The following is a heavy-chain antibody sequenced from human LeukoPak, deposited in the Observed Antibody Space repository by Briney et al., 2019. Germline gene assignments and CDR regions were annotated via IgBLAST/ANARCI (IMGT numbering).Heavy chain of an antibody. V-gene: IGHV4-34*01. Sequence: SETLSLTCAVYGGSFSGYYWSWIRQPPGKGLEWIGEINHSGSTNYNPSLKSRVTISVDTSKNQFSLKLSSVTAADTAVYYCARETAYYDSSGYYYGIRYYYYYMDVWGKGTTVTISS. CDR2: INHSGST. CDR1: GGSFSGYY. D-gene: IGHD3-22*01. J-gene: IGHJ6*03. CDR3: ARETAYYDSSGYYYGIRYYYYYMDV.